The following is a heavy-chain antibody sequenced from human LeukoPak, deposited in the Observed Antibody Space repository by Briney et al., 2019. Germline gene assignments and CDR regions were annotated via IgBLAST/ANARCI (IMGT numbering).Heavy chain of an antibody. V-gene: IGHV3-73*01. Sequence: PGGSLRLSCAASGFTFSGSAMHWVRQASGKGLEWVGRIRSKANSYATAYAASVKGRFTISRDDSKNTAYLQMNSLKTEDTAVYYCTRREYSSSRRANDYWGQGTLVTVPS. CDR1: GFTFSGSA. J-gene: IGHJ4*02. CDR3: TRREYSSSRRANDY. D-gene: IGHD6-13*01. CDR2: IRSKANSYAT.